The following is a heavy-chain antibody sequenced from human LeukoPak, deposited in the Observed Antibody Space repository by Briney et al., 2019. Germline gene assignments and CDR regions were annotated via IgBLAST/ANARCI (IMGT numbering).Heavy chain of an antibody. V-gene: IGHV3-23*01. CDR1: GFTFSSYG. J-gene: IGHJ4*02. CDR2: IRGSGGTT. CDR3: ARQFLRYSDY. Sequence: GGTLRLSCAASGFTFSSYGMSWVRQAPGKGLEWVSTIRGSGGTTYYADSVKGRFTISRDNSKNTLYLQMNSLRAEDTAVYYCARQFLRYSDYWGQGTLVTVSS. D-gene: IGHD3-9*01.